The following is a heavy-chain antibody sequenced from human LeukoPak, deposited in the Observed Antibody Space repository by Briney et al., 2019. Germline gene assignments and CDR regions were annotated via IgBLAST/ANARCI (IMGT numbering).Heavy chain of an antibody. CDR3: AKDGSSAAANYYYYGMDV. Sequence: GGSLRLSCAASGFTFSSYAMSWVRQAPGKGLEWVSAISGSGGSTYYADSVKGRFTISRDNSKNTLYLQMNSLRAEDMAVYYCAKDGSSAAANYYYYGMDVWGQGTTVTVSS. CDR1: GFTFSSYA. V-gene: IGHV3-23*01. D-gene: IGHD6-13*01. J-gene: IGHJ6*02. CDR2: ISGSGGST.